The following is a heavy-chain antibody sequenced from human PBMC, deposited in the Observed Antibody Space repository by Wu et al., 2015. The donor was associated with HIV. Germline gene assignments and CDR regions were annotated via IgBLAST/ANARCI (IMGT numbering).Heavy chain of an antibody. CDR3: ARDMGHEGRQWLVQPGAFDI. Sequence: QVQLVQSGAEVKKPGASVKVSCKASGYTFTGYYMHWVRQAPGQGLEWMGWINPNSGGINYAQKFQGRVTMTRDTSISTAYMELSRLRSDDTAVYYCARDMGHEGRQWLVQPGAFDIWGQGDNGHRLF. D-gene: IGHD6-19*01. CDR2: INPNSGGI. CDR1: GYTFTGYY. V-gene: IGHV1-2*02. J-gene: IGHJ3*02.